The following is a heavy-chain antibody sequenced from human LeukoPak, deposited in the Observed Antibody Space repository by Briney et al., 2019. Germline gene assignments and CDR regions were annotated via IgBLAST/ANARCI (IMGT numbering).Heavy chain of an antibody. Sequence: PGGSLRLSCAASGFTFSSYAMSWVRQAPGKGLEWIGEINHSGSTNYNPSLKSRVTISVDTSKNQFSLKLSSVTAADTAVYYCARPVSGSSGWYYNYWGQGTLVTVSS. CDR1: GFTFSSYA. D-gene: IGHD6-19*01. CDR2: INHSGST. J-gene: IGHJ4*02. V-gene: IGHV4-34*01. CDR3: ARPVSGSSGWYYNY.